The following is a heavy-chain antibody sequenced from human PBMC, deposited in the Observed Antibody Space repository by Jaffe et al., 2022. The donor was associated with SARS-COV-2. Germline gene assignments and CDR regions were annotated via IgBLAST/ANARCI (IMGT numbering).Heavy chain of an antibody. Sequence: EVQLVESGGGLVQPGGSLRLSCAASGFTFSSYSMNWVRQAPGKGLEWVSYISSSSSTIYYADSVKGRFTISRDNAKNSLYLQMNSLRDEDTAVYYCASMAIVVVPADTAKEVDPWGQGTLVTVSS. CDR1: GFTFSSYS. V-gene: IGHV3-48*02. CDR3: ASMAIVVVPADTAKEVDP. CDR2: ISSSSSTI. J-gene: IGHJ5*02. D-gene: IGHD2-2*01.